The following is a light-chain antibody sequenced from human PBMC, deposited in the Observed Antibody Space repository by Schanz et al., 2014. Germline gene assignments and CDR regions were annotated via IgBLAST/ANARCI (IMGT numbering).Light chain of an antibody. J-gene: IGLJ2*01. CDR1: SSDVGTYNY. Sequence: QSALTQPASVSASPGQSITISCTGTSSDVGTYNYVSWYQHHPGKAPKLMIYDVNNRPSGVSNRFSGSKSGNTASLTISGLQAEDEADYYCSSYTSSSTRVFGGGTKLTVL. CDR3: SSYTSSSTRV. V-gene: IGLV2-14*03. CDR2: DVN.